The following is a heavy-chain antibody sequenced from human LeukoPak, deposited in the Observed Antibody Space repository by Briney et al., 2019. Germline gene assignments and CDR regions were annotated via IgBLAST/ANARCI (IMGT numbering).Heavy chain of an antibody. V-gene: IGHV4-4*07. Sequence: SETLSLTCTVSGGSISSYYWSWIRQPAGKGLEWIGRIYTSGSTNYNPSPKSRVTMSVDTSKNQFSLKLSSVTAADTAVYYCARDNWLDPLYGMDVWGQGTTVTVSS. D-gene: IGHD1-20*01. CDR3: ARDNWLDPLYGMDV. CDR1: GGSISSYY. J-gene: IGHJ6*02. CDR2: IYTSGST.